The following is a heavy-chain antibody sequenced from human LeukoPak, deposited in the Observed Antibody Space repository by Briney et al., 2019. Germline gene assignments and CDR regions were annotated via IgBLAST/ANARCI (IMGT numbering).Heavy chain of an antibody. J-gene: IGHJ4*02. D-gene: IGHD4-17*01. CDR1: GFIVSGNY. V-gene: IGHV3-53*01. CDR3: ARGRRDYGDYPY. CDR2: IYSGGDT. Sequence: GGSLRLSCAASGFIVSGNYLSWVRQAPGKGLEWVSVIYSGGDTYSADSVKGRFTTSRDNSKNMVYLQMNSLRVEDTAVYYCARGRRDYGDYPYWGQGTLDTVSS.